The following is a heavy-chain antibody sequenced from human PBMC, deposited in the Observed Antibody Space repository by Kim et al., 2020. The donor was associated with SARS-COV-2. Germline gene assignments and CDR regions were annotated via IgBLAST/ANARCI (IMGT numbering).Heavy chain of an antibody. CDR2: ISYDGSNK. CDR1: GFTFSSYG. D-gene: IGHD1-20*01. Sequence: GGSLRLSCAASGFTFSSYGMHWVRQAPGKGLEWVAVISYDGSNKYYADSVKGRFTISRDNSKNTLYLQMNSLRAEDTAVYYCAKDRAITGTANPHYFYYSMDVWGQRTTLSVS. V-gene: IGHV3-30*18. J-gene: IGHJ6*02. CDR3: AKDRAITGTANPHYFYYSMDV.